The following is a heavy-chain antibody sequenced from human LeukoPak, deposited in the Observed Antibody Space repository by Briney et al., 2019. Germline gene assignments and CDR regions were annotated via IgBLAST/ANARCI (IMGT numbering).Heavy chain of an antibody. V-gene: IGHV1-69-2*01. CDR2: IDPRHDET. CDR3: ATQYCSGGSCYQDAFHI. Sequence: ASVKFSCKASGYTFSDFYMHWLKQAPGKGLEWMGRIDPRHDETIYAEKFEDRVTVAADTSTDTAYLELSSLRSDDPAVYYCATQYCSGGSCYQDAFHIWGQGTVLSVSS. J-gene: IGHJ3*02. CDR1: GYTFSDFY. D-gene: IGHD2-15*01.